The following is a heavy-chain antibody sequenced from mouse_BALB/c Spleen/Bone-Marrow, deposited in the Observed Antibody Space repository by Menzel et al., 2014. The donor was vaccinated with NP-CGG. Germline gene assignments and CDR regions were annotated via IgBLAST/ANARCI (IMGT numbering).Heavy chain of an antibody. D-gene: IGHD2-2*01. CDR3: ARSGYGYDWFAY. V-gene: IGHV1-67*01. CDR1: GYTFTDYA. CDR2: ISTYSGNT. Sequence: QVQLQQSGPELVRPGVSVKISYKGSGYTFTDYAMHWVKQSHAKSLEWIGVISTYSGNTSYNQKFKGKATMTVDKSSSTAYMELARLTSEDSAIYYCARSGYGYDWFAYWGQGTLVTVSA. J-gene: IGHJ3*01.